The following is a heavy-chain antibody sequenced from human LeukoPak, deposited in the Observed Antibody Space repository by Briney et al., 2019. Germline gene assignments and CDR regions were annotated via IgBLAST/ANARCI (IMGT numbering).Heavy chain of an antibody. CDR2: INHSGST. CDR3: ARGVPDYCSSTSCYLGSNYYYYYYMDV. V-gene: IGHV4-34*01. Sequence: PSETLSLTCAVYGGSFSGYYWSWIRQPPGKGLEWIGEINHSGSTNYNPSLKSRVTISVDTSKNQFSLKLSSVTAADTAVYYCARGVPDYCSSTSCYLGSNYYYYYYMDVWGKGTTVTVSS. CDR1: GGSFSGYY. J-gene: IGHJ6*03. D-gene: IGHD2-2*01.